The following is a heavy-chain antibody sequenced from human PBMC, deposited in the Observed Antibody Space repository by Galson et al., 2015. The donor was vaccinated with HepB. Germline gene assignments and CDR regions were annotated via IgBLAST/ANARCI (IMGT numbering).Heavy chain of an antibody. V-gene: IGHV3-30*04. J-gene: IGHJ4*02. CDR2: ISYDGSNK. D-gene: IGHD6-13*01. Sequence: SLRLSCAASGFTFSSYAMHWVRQAPGKGLEWVAVISYDGSNKYYADSVKGRFTISRNNSKNTLYLQMNSLRAEDTAVYYCARVEHSSSWYYFDYWGQGTLVTVSS. CDR1: GFTFSSYA. CDR3: ARVEHSSSWYYFDY.